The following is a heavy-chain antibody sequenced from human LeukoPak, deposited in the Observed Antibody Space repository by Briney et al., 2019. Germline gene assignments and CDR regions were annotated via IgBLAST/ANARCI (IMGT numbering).Heavy chain of an antibody. CDR1: GGSISSSSYY. D-gene: IGHD6-6*01. CDR2: IYYSGST. CDR3: ARGNEYSSSSYAFDI. Sequence: SETLSLTCTVSGGSISSSSYYWGWIRQPPGKGLEWIGSIYYSGSTYYNPSLKSRVTISVDTSKNQFSLKLSSVTAADMAVYYCARGNEYSSSSYAFDIWGQGTMVTVSS. V-gene: IGHV4-39*07. J-gene: IGHJ3*02.